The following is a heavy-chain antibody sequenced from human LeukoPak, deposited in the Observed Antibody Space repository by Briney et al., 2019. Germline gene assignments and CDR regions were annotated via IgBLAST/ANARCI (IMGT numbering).Heavy chain of an antibody. CDR3: ARAWGDSSSWYSAYNWFDP. Sequence: SETLSLTCTVSGGSISGYYWSWIRQPPGKGLEWIGYIYYSGSTNYNPSLKSRVTISVDTSKNQFSLKLSSVTAADTAVYYCARAWGDSSSWYSAYNWFDPWGQGTLVTVSS. V-gene: IGHV4-59*01. CDR2: IYYSGST. J-gene: IGHJ5*02. CDR1: GGSISGYY. D-gene: IGHD6-13*01.